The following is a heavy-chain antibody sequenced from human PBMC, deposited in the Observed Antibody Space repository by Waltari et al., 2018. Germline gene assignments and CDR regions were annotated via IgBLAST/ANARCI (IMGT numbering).Heavy chain of an antibody. CDR2: INHSGST. CDR3: ARVAVAAAATSGRRAFDI. V-gene: IGHV4-34*01. CDR1: GGSFSGYY. D-gene: IGHD6-13*01. J-gene: IGHJ3*02. Sequence: QVQLQQWGAGLLKPSETLSLTCAVYGGSFSGYYWSWIRQPPGKGLEWIGEINHSGSTNYNPSRKSRVTISVDTSKNQFSLKLSSVTAADTAVYYCARVAVAAAATSGRRAFDIWGQGTMVTVSS.